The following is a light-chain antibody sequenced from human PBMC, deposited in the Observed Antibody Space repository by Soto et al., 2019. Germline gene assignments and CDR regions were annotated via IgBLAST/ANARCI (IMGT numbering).Light chain of an antibody. CDR2: DVS. Sequence: DIQLTQSPSTLSAALGDTVTITCRASQILSCWAWYQQRPGKAPKLLIYDVSTLKTGVPSRFRGSGSGTEFTLTISSLQPDDFATYYCQQFNTYSRTFGQGTKVDIK. CDR3: QQFNTYSRT. J-gene: IGKJ1*01. CDR1: QILSCW. V-gene: IGKV1-5*01.